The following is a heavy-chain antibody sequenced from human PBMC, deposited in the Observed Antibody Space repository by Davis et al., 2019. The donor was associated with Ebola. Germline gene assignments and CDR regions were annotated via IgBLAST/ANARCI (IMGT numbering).Heavy chain of an antibody. V-gene: IGHV1-2*04. CDR2: INPNSGGT. CDR1: GYTITGYY. CDR3: TRGSALFYYDFWGGPPQGGMDV. J-gene: IGHJ6*02. Sequence: AASVKVSCKASGYTITGYYMHWVRQAPGQGLEWMGWINPNSGGTNYAQKFQGWVTMTRDTSISTAYMELSRLRSDDTAVYYCTRGSALFYYDFWGGPPQGGMDVWGQGTTVTVSS. D-gene: IGHD3-3*01.